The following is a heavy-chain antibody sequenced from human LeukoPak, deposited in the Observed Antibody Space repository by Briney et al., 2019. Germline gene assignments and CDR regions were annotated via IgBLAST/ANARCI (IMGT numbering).Heavy chain of an antibody. V-gene: IGHV4-59*08. J-gene: IGHJ4*02. D-gene: IGHD3-22*01. Sequence: SETLSLTCTVSGGSITSYYWGWFRQPPGKGLEWIGYIYYSGSTNYNPSLKSRVTMSVDTSKNQFSLKLSSVTAADTAVYYCARGRYDTSGYPDDYWGQGTLVTVSS. CDR3: ARGRYDTSGYPDDY. CDR1: GGSITSYY. CDR2: IYYSGST.